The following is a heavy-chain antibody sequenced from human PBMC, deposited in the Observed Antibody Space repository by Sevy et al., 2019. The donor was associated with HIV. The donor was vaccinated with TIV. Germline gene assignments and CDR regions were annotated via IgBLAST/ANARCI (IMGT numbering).Heavy chain of an antibody. D-gene: IGHD3-22*01. CDR3: ASLYYYDSSGYYVVNYFDY. Sequence: GGSLRLSCAASGFTFSSYAMHWVRQAPGKGLEWVAVISYDGGNKYYADSVKGRFTISRDNSKNRLYLQMNSLGAEDTAVYYCASLYYYDSSGYYVVNYFDYWGQGTLVTVSS. V-gene: IGHV3-30-3*01. J-gene: IGHJ4*02. CDR2: ISYDGGNK. CDR1: GFTFSSYA.